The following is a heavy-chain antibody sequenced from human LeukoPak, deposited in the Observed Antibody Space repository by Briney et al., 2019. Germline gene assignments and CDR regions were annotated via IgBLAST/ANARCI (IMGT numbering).Heavy chain of an antibody. J-gene: IGHJ3*02. V-gene: IGHV3-23*01. CDR2: ISGSGGST. D-gene: IGHD3-3*01. CDR3: ANLSQRGGVFWIGYYTGDVFDI. CDR1: GFTFSSYA. Sequence: GGSLRLSCAASGFTFSSYAMSWVRQAPGKGLEWVSAISGSGGSTYYADSVKGRFTISRDNSKSTLYLQMNSLRAEDTAVYYCANLSQRGGVFWIGYYTGDVFDIWGQGKMVTVSS.